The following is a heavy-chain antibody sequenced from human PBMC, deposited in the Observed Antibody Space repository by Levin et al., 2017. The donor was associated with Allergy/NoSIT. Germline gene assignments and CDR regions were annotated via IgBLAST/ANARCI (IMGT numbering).Heavy chain of an antibody. J-gene: IGHJ2*01. CDR1: GFTFSSYA. D-gene: IGHD5-12*01. Sequence: SCAASGFTFSSYAMSWVRQAPGKGLEWVSAISGSGGSTYYADSVKGRFTISRDNSKNTLYLQMNSLRAEDTAVYYCAKRIAYDYWYFDLWGRGTLVTVSS. CDR2: ISGSGGST. V-gene: IGHV3-23*01. CDR3: AKRIAYDYWYFDL.